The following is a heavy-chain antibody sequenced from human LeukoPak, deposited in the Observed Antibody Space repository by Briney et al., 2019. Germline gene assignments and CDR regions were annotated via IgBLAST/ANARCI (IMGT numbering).Heavy chain of an antibody. J-gene: IGHJ3*02. CDR1: GFTVSRNY. V-gene: IGHV3-7*01. CDR3: ARIDCSGGSCTGLDAFDI. CDR2: IKQDGSEK. Sequence: GGSLRLSCAASGFTVSRNYMIWVRQAPGKGLEWVANIKQDGSEKYYVDSVKGRFTISRDNAKNTLYLQMNSLRAEDTAVYYCARIDCSGGSCTGLDAFDIWGQGTMVTVSS. D-gene: IGHD2-15*01.